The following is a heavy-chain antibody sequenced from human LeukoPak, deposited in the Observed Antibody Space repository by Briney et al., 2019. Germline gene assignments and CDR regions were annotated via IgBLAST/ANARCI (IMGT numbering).Heavy chain of an antibody. D-gene: IGHD3-9*01. CDR3: AKDLERRYFDWVPIGY. CDR2: ISGSGGST. V-gene: IGHV3-23*01. CDR1: GFTFSSYA. J-gene: IGHJ4*02. Sequence: GGSLRLSCAASGFTFSSYAMSWVRQAPGKGLERVSAISGSGGSTYYADSVKGRFTISRDNSKNTLYLQMNSLRAEDTAVYYCAKDLERRYFDWVPIGYWGQGTLVTVSS.